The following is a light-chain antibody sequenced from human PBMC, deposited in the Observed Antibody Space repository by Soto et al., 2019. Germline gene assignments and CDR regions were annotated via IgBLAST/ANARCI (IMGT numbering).Light chain of an antibody. Sequence: EIVLTQSPGTLSLSPGERATLSCRASQTISSYLAWYQHKPGQAPRLLIYDASSRATDIPDRFSGSGSGTDVTLTIGRLEPEDFSVYYCQKYLSSPPYVFGQGTKLEIK. J-gene: IGKJ2*01. V-gene: IGKV3-20*01. CDR1: QTISSY. CDR3: QKYLSSPPYV. CDR2: DAS.